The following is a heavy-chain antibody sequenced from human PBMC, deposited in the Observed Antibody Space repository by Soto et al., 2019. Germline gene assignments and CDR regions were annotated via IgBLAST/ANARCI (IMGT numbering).Heavy chain of an antibody. CDR2: IWYDGNKK. CDR3: VVDTTGLLDY. D-gene: IGHD5-18*01. J-gene: IGHJ4*02. Sequence: GGSLILSCAASGFSFRSYGMHWVRQAPGKGLEWVAVIWYDGNKKYYGDSVRGRFTISRDNSQNTLYLEMNSLRAEDTAVYYCVVDTTGLLDYWGQGTLVTVSS. CDR1: GFSFRSYG. V-gene: IGHV3-33*03.